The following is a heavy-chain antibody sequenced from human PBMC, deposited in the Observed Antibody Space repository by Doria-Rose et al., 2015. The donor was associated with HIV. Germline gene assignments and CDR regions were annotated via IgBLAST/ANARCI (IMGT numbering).Heavy chain of an antibody. D-gene: IGHD6-13*01. Sequence: QITSKESGPVLVKPTETLTLTCTVSGVSLSSPGMGVSWIRQPPGKALEWHANILSDDARSYKSSLKCRLTISRGTSKSQLVLTMTDMDPMDTASYYCARIKSSRWYHKYYVDFWGQGTLVIVSA. CDR2: ILSDDAR. J-gene: IGHJ4*02. CDR1: GVSLSSPGMG. CDR3: ARIKSSRWYHKYYVDF. V-gene: IGHV2-26*01.